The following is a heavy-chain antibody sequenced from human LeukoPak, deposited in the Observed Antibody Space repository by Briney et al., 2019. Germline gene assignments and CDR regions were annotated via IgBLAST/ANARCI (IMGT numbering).Heavy chain of an antibody. CDR3: ARDLPDVYNWFDP. V-gene: IGHV1-69*13. J-gene: IGHJ5*02. CDR2: IIPIFGTA. CDR1: GGTFSSYA. Sequence: GASVKVSCKASGGTFSSYAISWVRQAPGQGLEWMGGIIPIFGTANYAQKFQGRATITADESTSTAYMELSSLRSEDTAVYYCARDLPDVYNWFDPWGQGTLVTVSS.